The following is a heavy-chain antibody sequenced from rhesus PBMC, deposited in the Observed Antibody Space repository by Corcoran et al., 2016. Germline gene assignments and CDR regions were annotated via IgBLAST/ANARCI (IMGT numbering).Heavy chain of an antibody. CDR3: ARAVGYGSNDRFDV. Sequence: QLQLQESGPGLVKPSETLSLTCAVSGGSISSNWWSWIRQPPGRGLEWIGRISDTGGGTRYNPPLKSRVTISPDTSKNQLSLKLSSVTAADTAVYYCARAVGYGSNDRFDVWGPGVLVTVSS. J-gene: IGHJ5-1*01. V-gene: IGHV4-173*01. CDR1: GGSISSNW. D-gene: IGHD4-29*01. CDR2: ISDTGGGT.